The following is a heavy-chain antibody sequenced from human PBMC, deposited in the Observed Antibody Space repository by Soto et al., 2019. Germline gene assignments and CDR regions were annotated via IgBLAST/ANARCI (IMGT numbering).Heavy chain of an antibody. Sequence: ASVKVSCKASGGTFSSYTISWVRQAPGQGLEWMGRIIPILGIANYAQKFQGRVTITADKSTSTAYMELSSLRSEDTAVYYCAREPIAAASRPFDYWGQGTLVTVSS. CDR2: IIPILGIA. J-gene: IGHJ4*02. V-gene: IGHV1-69*04. D-gene: IGHD6-13*01. CDR3: AREPIAAASRPFDY. CDR1: GGTFSSYT.